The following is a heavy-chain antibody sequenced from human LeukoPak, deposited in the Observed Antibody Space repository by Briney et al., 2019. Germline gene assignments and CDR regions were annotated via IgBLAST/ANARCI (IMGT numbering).Heavy chain of an antibody. D-gene: IGHD6-13*01. CDR2: FDPKHGET. CDR1: GHTLTELS. V-gene: IGHV1-24*01. J-gene: IGHJ4*02. Sequence: ASVKVSCKVSGHTLTELSMHWVRQATGKGLEWMGGFDPKHGETIYAQKFQGRVTMTEATSTDTAYMELSSLRSEETAVYYCATWGLSGIAAAEYYFDYWGQGTLVTVSS. CDR3: ATWGLSGIAAAEYYFDY.